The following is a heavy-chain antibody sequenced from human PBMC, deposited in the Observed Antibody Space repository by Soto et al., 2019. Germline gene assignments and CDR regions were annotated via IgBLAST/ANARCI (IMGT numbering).Heavy chain of an antibody. CDR2: IYYSGST. CDR1: GGSINSYY. CDR3: ANTYYYDSSVYGQFDY. V-gene: IGHV4-59*08. D-gene: IGHD3-22*01. J-gene: IGHJ4*02. Sequence: ATLSLTCTVSGGSINSYYWSWLRQPPGKGLEWIGYIYYSGSTNYNPSLKSRVTISVDTSKNQFSLKLSSVTAADTAVYYCANTYYYDSSVYGQFDYWGQGTLVTVSS.